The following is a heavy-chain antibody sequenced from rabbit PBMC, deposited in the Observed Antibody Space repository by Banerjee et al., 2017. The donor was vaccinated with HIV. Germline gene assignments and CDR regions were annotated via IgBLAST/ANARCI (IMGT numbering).Heavy chain of an antibody. CDR3: ASDDGTYGYGSDL. CDR1: GFDFSSNYW. Sequence: QSLEESGGDLVKPGASLTLTCTASGFDFSSNYWICWVRQAPGKGLEWIACIYAGDGSTYYASWVNGRFTISKTSSTTVTLQMTSLTAADTATYFCASDDGTYGYGSDLWGPGTLVTVS. V-gene: IGHV1S40*01. CDR2: IYAGDGST. J-gene: IGHJ4*01. D-gene: IGHD6-1*01.